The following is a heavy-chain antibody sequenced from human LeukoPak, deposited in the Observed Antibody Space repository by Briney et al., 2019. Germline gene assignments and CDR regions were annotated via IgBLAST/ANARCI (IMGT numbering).Heavy chain of an antibody. D-gene: IGHD3-22*01. CDR1: GFTFSSYG. CDR2: ISYDGSNK. V-gene: IGHV3-30*03. Sequence: GGSLRLSCAASGFTFSSYGMHWVRQAPGKGLEWVAVISYDGSNKYYADSVQGRFTISRDNSKNTLYLQMNSLRAEDTAVYSCATEYSPLTYYYDSSGYYPDYWGQGTLVTVSS. J-gene: IGHJ4*02. CDR3: ATEYSPLTYYYDSSGYYPDY.